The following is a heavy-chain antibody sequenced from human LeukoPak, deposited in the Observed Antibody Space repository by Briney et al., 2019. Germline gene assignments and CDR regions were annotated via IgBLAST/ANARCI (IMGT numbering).Heavy chain of an antibody. CDR1: GYTFTSYY. V-gene: IGHV1-46*01. J-gene: IGHJ4*02. CDR2: INPSGGST. D-gene: IGHD3-10*01. Sequence: VASVKVSCKASGYTFTSYYMHWVRQAPGQGLEWMGIINPSGGSTSYAQKFQGRVTMTRDTSTSTVYMELSSLRSEDTAVYYCARDATMVRGVILGVSDDYFDYWGQGTLVTVSS. CDR3: ARDATMVRGVILGVSDDYFDY.